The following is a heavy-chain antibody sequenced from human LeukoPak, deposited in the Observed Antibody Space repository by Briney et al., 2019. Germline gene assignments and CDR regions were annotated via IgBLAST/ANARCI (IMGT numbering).Heavy chain of an antibody. CDR2: ISYDGSNK. D-gene: IGHD2-2*01. CDR3: ARDSTTSYCFDY. CDR1: GFTFSSYA. J-gene: IGHJ4*02. Sequence: PGRSLRLSCAASGFTFSSYAMHWVRQAPGKGLEWVAVISYDGSNKYYADSVKGRFTISRDNSKNTLYLQMNSLRAEDTAVYYCARDSTTSYCFDYWGQGTLVTVSS. V-gene: IGHV3-30*04.